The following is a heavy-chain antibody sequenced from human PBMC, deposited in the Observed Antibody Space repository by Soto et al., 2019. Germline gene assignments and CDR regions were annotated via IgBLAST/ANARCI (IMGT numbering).Heavy chain of an antibody. J-gene: IGHJ6*02. CDR2: IYHSEST. CDR1: GGSISSSNW. CDR3: ARLGGYCSSSSCYGYYGMDV. V-gene: IGHV4-4*02. Sequence: TSETLSLTCAVSGGSISSSNWWSWVRQPPGKGLEWIGKIYHSESTYYNPSLESRVTISVDTSKNQFSLKVTSVTVADTAVYYCARLGGYCSSSSCYGYYGMDVWGQGTTVTVSS. D-gene: IGHD2-2*01.